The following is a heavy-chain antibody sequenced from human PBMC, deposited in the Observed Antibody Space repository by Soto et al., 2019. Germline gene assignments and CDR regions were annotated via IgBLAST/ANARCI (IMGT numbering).Heavy chain of an antibody. Sequence: GGSLRLSCSASGFTVSSYAMHWVRQAPGKGLEYVSAISSNGGSTYYADSVKGRFTISRDNSKNTLYLQMSSLRAEDTAVYYCVKDLGYSSSPGAFDIWGQGRMVTVSS. D-gene: IGHD6-13*01. J-gene: IGHJ3*02. CDR2: ISSNGGST. CDR1: GFTVSSYA. V-gene: IGHV3-64D*08. CDR3: VKDLGYSSSPGAFDI.